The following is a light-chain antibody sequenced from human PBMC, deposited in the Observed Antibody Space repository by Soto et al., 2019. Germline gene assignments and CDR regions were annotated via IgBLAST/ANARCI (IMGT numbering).Light chain of an antibody. V-gene: IGLV4-69*01. CDR3: QTWGIASWV. CDR1: SGHSSYA. CDR2: VNSDGSH. J-gene: IGLJ3*02. Sequence: QLVLTQSPSASASLGASVKLTCTLSSGHSSYAIAWLQQQPEKGPRYLMKVNSDGSHSKGDGIPDRFSGSSSGAERYLTISSLQSEDEADYYCQTWGIASWVFGGGTKLTVL.